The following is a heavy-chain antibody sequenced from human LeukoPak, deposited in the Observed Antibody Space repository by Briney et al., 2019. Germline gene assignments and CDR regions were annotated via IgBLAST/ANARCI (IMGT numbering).Heavy chain of an antibody. D-gene: IGHD3-22*01. V-gene: IGHV3-30*04. Sequence: GGSLRLSCAASGFTFSSYAMRWVRQAPGKGLEWVAVISYDESNKYYADSVKGRFTISRDNSKNTLYLQMNSLRAEDTAVYYCASGLTDASMIGVAFDIWGQGTMVTVSS. CDR3: ASGLTDASMIGVAFDI. CDR1: GFTFSSYA. CDR2: ISYDESNK. J-gene: IGHJ3*02.